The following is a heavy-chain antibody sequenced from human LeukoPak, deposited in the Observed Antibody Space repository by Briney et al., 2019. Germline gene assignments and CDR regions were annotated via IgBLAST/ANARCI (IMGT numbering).Heavy chain of an antibody. J-gene: IGHJ3*02. CDR1: GFTFSSYS. CDR2: IRYDGSNK. Sequence: GGSLRLSCAASGFTFSSYSMNWVRQAPGKGLEWVAFIRYDGSNKYYADSVKGRFTISRDNSKNTLYLQMNSLRAEDTAVYYCAKVWIHAIDAFDIWGQGTMVTVSS. V-gene: IGHV3-30*02. D-gene: IGHD3-3*01. CDR3: AKVWIHAIDAFDI.